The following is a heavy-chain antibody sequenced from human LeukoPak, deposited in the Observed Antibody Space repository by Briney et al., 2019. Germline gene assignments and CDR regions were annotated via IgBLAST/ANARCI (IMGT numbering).Heavy chain of an antibody. J-gene: IGHJ4*02. D-gene: IGHD3-3*01. Sequence: GGSLRLSCASSGFTFSDYAMTWVRQAPGKGLEWVSSISGITGRTYYADSVKGRFTISRDNSKNTLYLQMNGLRAGDTAIYYCAKGGAYYDFCLGSWGQGTLVTVSS. CDR2: ISGITGRT. V-gene: IGHV3-23*01. CDR3: AKGGAYYDFCLGS. CDR1: GFTFSDYA.